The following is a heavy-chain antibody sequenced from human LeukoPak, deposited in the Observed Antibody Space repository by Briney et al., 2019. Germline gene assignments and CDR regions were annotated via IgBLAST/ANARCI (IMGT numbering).Heavy chain of an antibody. D-gene: IGHD4-11*01. CDR2: IWHDGNRQ. V-gene: IGHV3-33*01. Sequence: PGGSLRLSCAASGFTFTTYGIHFVRQAPGKGLEWVALIWHDGNRQYYADSVKGRFTISRDDSKNTVSLQMNSLRAEDTAIYYCARDLNSNNSNPGWFVPWGQGTLVTVSS. J-gene: IGHJ5*02. CDR1: GFTFTTYG. CDR3: ARDLNSNNSNPGWFVP.